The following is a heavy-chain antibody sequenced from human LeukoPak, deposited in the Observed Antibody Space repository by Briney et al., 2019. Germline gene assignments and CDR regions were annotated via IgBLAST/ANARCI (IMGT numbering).Heavy chain of an antibody. CDR2: IHPGDSGT. CDR1: GYRFTNYW. J-gene: IGHJ4*02. Sequence: GESLQISSKASGYRFTNYWIGWVRRMPGKGLEWMGIIHPGDSGTKYSPSFQDQVTMSFDESTTTAYLQWSSLRASDSAIYYCARGGTYRYGSSDYWGQGTLVTVSS. V-gene: IGHV5-51*01. CDR3: ARGGTYRYGSSDY. D-gene: IGHD5-18*01.